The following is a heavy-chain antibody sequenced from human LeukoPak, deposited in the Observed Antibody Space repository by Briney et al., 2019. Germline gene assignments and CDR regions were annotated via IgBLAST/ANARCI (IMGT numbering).Heavy chain of an antibody. CDR3: HYYYGSGSYYTDAFDI. Sequence: GGSLRLSCAASGFTFSSYGMHWVRQAPGKGLEWVAFIRYDGSNKYYADSVKGRFTISRDNSKNTLYLQMNSLRAEDTAVCYCHYYYGSGSYYTDAFDIWGQGTMVTVSS. V-gene: IGHV3-30*02. CDR1: GFTFSSYG. J-gene: IGHJ3*02. CDR2: IRYDGSNK. D-gene: IGHD3-10*01.